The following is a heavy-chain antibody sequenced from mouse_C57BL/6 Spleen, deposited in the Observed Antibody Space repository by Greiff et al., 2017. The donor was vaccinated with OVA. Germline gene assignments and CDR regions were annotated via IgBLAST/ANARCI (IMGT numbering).Heavy chain of an antibody. Sequence: QVQLQQSGAELVRPGASVKLSCKASGYTFTDYYINWVKQRPGQGLEWIARIYPGSGNTYYNEKFKGKATLTAEKSSSTAYMQLSSLTSEDSAVYFCAVQLRLSDYFDYWGQGTTLTVSS. CDR3: AVQLRLSDYFDY. CDR2: IYPGSGNT. V-gene: IGHV1-76*01. CDR1: GYTFTDYY. J-gene: IGHJ2*01. D-gene: IGHD3-2*02.